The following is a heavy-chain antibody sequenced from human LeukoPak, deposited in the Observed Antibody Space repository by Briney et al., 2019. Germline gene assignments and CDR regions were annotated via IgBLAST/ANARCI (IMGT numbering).Heavy chain of an antibody. Sequence: GESLKISCKGSGYSFTSYWIGWVRQMPGKGLEWMGIIYPGDSDTKYSPSFQGQITISADKSINTAYLQWSSLKASDSAMYYCARLPGRYNWFDPWGQGTLVTVSS. CDR2: IYPGDSDT. CDR1: GYSFTSYW. CDR3: ARLPGRYNWFDP. D-gene: IGHD1-1*01. V-gene: IGHV5-51*01. J-gene: IGHJ5*02.